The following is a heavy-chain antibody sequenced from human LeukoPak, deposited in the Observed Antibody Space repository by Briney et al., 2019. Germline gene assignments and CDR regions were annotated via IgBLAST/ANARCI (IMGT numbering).Heavy chain of an antibody. V-gene: IGHV1-69*04. CDR2: IIPILGIA. Sequence: GASVKVSCKASGYTFTSYGISWVRQAPGQGLEWMGRIIPILGIANYAQKFQGRVTITADKSTSTAYMELSSLRSEDTAVYYCARGSGWYLPDDYWGQGTLVTVSS. J-gene: IGHJ4*02. D-gene: IGHD6-19*01. CDR1: GYTFTSYG. CDR3: ARGSGWYLPDDY.